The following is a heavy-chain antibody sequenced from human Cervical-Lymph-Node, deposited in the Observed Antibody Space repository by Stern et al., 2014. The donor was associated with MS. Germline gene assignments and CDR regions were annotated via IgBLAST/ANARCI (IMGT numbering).Heavy chain of an antibody. D-gene: IGHD5-18*01. Sequence: VHLVESGPGLVKPSQTLSLTCTVSGGSVGSGSYDWSWIRQPAGKGLEWIGRIYTTGSTYYNPSLKSRVSLSIDTSTNQFFLQLPSVTAADTAVYYCARDKEDTNMAFRYFDNWGQGTLVTVSS. CDR1: GGSVGSGSYD. CDR3: ARDKEDTNMAFRYFDN. V-gene: IGHV4-61*02. J-gene: IGHJ4*02. CDR2: IYTTGST.